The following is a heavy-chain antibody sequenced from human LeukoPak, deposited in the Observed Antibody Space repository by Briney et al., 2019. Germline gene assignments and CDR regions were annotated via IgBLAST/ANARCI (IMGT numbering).Heavy chain of an antibody. CDR3: ARDPGFSAFDI. CDR2: TNQDGSEK. Sequence: PGGSLRLSCAASGFTFRNYWVTWVRQAPGKGLELVASTNQDGSEKCHVDSVKGRFTISRDNDKNSLYLQMNSLRAEDTAVYYCARDPGFSAFDIWGQGAVVTVSS. V-gene: IGHV3-7*01. CDR1: GFTFRNYW. J-gene: IGHJ3*02.